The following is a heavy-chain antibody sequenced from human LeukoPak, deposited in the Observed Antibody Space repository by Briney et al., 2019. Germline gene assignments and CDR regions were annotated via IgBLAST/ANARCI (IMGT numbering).Heavy chain of an antibody. CDR2: IYYSGST. J-gene: IGHJ4*02. CDR1: GGSVSSGSCA. Sequence: SETLSLTCTVYGGSVSSGSCAWGWMRQPPGKGLDWIGYIYYSGSTNYNPTLKCRVTISVDTSKNRFSLKLSSVTAADTAVYYCARGLWPWGQGTLVTVSS. D-gene: IGHD5-18*01. V-gene: IGHV4-61*01. CDR3: ARGLWP.